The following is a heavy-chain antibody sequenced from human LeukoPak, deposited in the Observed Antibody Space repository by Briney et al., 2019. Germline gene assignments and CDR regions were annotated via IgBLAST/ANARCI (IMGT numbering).Heavy chain of an antibody. CDR3: ARAAEYYDFWSGYYTPFDY. J-gene: IGHJ4*02. CDR1: GFTFDDYG. V-gene: IGHV3-7*01. Sequence: GGSLRLSCAASGFTFDDYGMSWVRQAPGKGLEWVANIKQDGSEKYYVDSVKGRFTISRDNAKNSLYLQMNSLRAEDTAVYYCARAAEYYDFWSGYYTPFDYWGQGTLVTVSS. D-gene: IGHD3-3*01. CDR2: IKQDGSEK.